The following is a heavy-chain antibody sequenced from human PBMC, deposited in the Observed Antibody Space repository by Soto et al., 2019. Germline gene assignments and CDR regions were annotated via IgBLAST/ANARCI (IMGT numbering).Heavy chain of an antibody. V-gene: IGHV3-23*01. CDR1: GFTFSSYA. J-gene: IGHJ4*02. CDR2: ISGSGGST. Sequence: PGGSLRLSCAASGFTFSSYAMSWVRQAPGKGLEWVSAISGSGGSTYYADSVKGRFTISRDNSKNTLYLQMNSLRAEDTAVYYCAKDHYYDSSGYPTNFDYWGQGTLVTVSS. D-gene: IGHD3-22*01. CDR3: AKDHYYDSSGYPTNFDY.